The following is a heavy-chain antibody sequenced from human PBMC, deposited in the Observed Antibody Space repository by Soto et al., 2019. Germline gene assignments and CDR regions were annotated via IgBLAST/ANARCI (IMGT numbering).Heavy chain of an antibody. CDR2: MGYNGFT. D-gene: IGHD3-10*01. Sequence: QVQLQESGPGLVKPSETLSLTCTISGGPMNNYYCSWFRQPRGQGLEWIGYMGYNGFTRYNPSLRSSVGISLQHGKNQFPLNLSPVTAPEPALYYCARQGFGELPGLVGVWGQGITVTVSS. CDR1: GGPMNNYY. J-gene: IGHJ6*01. CDR3: ARQGFGELPGLVGV. V-gene: IGHV4-59*08.